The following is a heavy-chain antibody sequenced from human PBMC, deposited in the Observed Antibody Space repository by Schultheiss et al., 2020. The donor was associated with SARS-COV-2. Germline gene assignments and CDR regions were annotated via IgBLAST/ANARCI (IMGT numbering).Heavy chain of an antibody. J-gene: IGHJ4*02. Sequence: SQTLSLTCTVSGGSISSYYWSWIRQPPGKGLEWIGYFYYSGNTNYNPSLKSRVTFSVDTSKNQFSLKVTSVTAADTAVYYCARDRAITMTYFDFWGRGALVTVSS. D-gene: IGHD3-22*01. V-gene: IGHV4-59*12. CDR2: FYYSGNT. CDR3: ARDRAITMTYFDF. CDR1: GGSISSYY.